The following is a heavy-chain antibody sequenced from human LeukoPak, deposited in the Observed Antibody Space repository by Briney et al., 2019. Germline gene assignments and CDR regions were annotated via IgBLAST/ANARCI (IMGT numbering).Heavy chain of an antibody. D-gene: IGHD6-13*01. Sequence: PGGSLRLSCAASGFIFSNYGMSWVRQPPGKGLEWIGEIYHSGSTNYNPSLKSRVTISVDKSKNQFSLKLSSVTTADTAVYYCARAYSSSWVSYWGQGTLVTVSS. CDR3: ARAYSSSWVSY. CDR2: IYHSGST. CDR1: GFIFSNYG. V-gene: IGHV4-4*02. J-gene: IGHJ4*02.